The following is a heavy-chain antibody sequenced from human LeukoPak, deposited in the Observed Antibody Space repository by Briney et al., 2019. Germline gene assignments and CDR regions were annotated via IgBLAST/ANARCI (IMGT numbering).Heavy chain of an antibody. Sequence: GSLRLSCAASGFTFISYAMSWVAQPPGRGLDGVSLFSATGGTTYYADSVKGRTTISRDNSENTLYLQMNSLRAEDTALYYCAREKAATGFFDYWGQGTLVTVSS. D-gene: IGHD6-13*01. CDR1: GFTFISYA. CDR3: AREKAATGFFDY. J-gene: IGHJ4*02. CDR2: FSATGGTT. V-gene: IGHV3-23*01.